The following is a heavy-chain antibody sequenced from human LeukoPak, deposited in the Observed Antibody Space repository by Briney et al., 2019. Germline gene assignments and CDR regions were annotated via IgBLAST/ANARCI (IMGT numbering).Heavy chain of an antibody. CDR3: VEGPIAAAGEDY. Sequence: GGSLRLSCAASGFTFSSYSMNWVRQAPGKGLEWVSSISGGSGYIYYADSVKGRFTISRDNARNSLYLQMNSLRAEDTAVYYCVEGPIAAAGEDYWGQGILVTVSS. J-gene: IGHJ4*02. D-gene: IGHD6-13*01. CDR2: ISGGSGYI. CDR1: GFTFSSYS. V-gene: IGHV3-21*01.